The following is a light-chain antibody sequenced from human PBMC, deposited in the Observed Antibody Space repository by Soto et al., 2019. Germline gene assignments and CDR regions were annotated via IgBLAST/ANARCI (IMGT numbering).Light chain of an antibody. Sequence: EIVMTQSPATLSVSPGERATLSCRASQSVSSDLAWYQQKPGQAPRLLISRAFIRATGIPARFSGSGSGTELTLTISSLQSEDFAGYYCQQYHNWAVFGGGTKVEIK. CDR3: QQYHNWAV. CDR2: RAF. V-gene: IGKV3-15*01. CDR1: QSVSSD. J-gene: IGKJ4*01.